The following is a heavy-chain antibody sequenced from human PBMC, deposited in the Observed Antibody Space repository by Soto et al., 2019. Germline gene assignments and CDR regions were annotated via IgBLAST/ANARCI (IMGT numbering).Heavy chain of an antibody. D-gene: IGHD3-3*01. V-gene: IGHV4-34*01. J-gene: IGHJ2*01. Sequence: SETLSLTCAVYGGSFSCYYWSWIRQPPGKGLEWIGEINHSGSTNYNPSLKSRVTISVDTSKNQFSLKLSSVTAADTAVYYCARSYDFWSGYLFQDWYFDLWGRGTLVTVSS. CDR1: GGSFSCYY. CDR2: INHSGST. CDR3: ARSYDFWSGYLFQDWYFDL.